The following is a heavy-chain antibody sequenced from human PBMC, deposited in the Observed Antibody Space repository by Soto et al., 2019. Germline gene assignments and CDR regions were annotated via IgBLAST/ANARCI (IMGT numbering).Heavy chain of an antibody. CDR2: IRSKANSYAI. CDR3: SCRRYYYMDV. Sequence: GGSLRLSCAASGFTFSGSAMHWVRQASEKGLEWVGRIRSKANSYAIAYAASAKGRLTISRDDSKSTAYLQMKSLKTEDTAVYYCSCRRYYYMDVWGKGTTVTVSS. V-gene: IGHV3-73*01. CDR1: GFTFSGSA. J-gene: IGHJ6*03.